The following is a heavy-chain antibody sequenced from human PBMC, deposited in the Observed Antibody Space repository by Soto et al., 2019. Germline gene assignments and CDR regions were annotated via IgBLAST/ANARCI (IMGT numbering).Heavy chain of an antibody. J-gene: IGHJ6*02. CDR3: ARCTSPWYYYAIGV. D-gene: IGHD2-2*01. Sequence: GGSLRLSCTASGFTFSGYGMSWVRQAPGKGLEWVSAISGSGASTYYAGSVKGRFTFSRDNSNNTLILQMDSLRAEDTAIYYCARCTSPWYYYAIGVWGQGTTVTVSS. CDR1: GFTFSGYG. V-gene: IGHV3-23*01. CDR2: ISGSGAST.